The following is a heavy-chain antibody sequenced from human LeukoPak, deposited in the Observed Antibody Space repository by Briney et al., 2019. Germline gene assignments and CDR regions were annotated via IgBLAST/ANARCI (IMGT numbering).Heavy chain of an antibody. CDR3: ARDLPSGSSWSGGVGY. V-gene: IGHV3-21*01. D-gene: IGHD6-13*01. CDR1: GFTFSSYA. Sequence: KSGGSLRLSCAASGFTFSSYAMNWVRQAPGKGLEWVSSISSSSSYIYYADSVKGRFTISRDNAKNSLYLQMNSLRAEDTAVYYCARDLPSGSSWSGGVGYWGQGTPVTVSS. J-gene: IGHJ4*02. CDR2: ISSSSSYI.